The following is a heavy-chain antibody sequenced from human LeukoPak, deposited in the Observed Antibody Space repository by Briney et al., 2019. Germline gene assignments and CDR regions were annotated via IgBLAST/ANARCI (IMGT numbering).Heavy chain of an antibody. CDR2: ISHDGNEK. V-gene: IGHV3-30*04. CDR3: ARAGGYCSSTSCYNNWFDP. D-gene: IGHD2-2*02. Sequence: PGGSLRLSCAASGFTFSSYAIHWVRQAPGKGLECMAVISHDGNEKYYADSVKGRFTISRDNSKNTLYLQMNSLRAEDTAVYYCARAGGYCSSTSCYNNWFDPWGQGTLVTVSS. CDR1: GFTFSSYA. J-gene: IGHJ5*02.